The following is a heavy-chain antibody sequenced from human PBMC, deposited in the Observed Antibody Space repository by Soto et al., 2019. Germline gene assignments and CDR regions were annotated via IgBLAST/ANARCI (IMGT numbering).Heavy chain of an antibody. CDR3: AHSHYCCGGSCYSRDLDY. V-gene: IGHV2-5*02. CDR1: GFSLSTSGVG. D-gene: IGHD2-15*01. CDR2: IYWDDDK. J-gene: IGHJ4*02. Sequence: QITLKESGPTLVKPTQTLTLTCTFSGFSLSTSGVGVGWIRQPPGKALEWLALIYWDDDKRYSPSLKSRLTITKDTSKNLVVLTMTNMDPVDTATYYCAHSHYCCGGSCYSRDLDYWGQGTLVTVSS.